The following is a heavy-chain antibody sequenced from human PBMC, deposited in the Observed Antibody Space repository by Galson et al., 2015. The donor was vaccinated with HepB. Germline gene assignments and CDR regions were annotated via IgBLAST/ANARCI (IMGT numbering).Heavy chain of an antibody. CDR2: INSTRPYT. D-gene: IGHD3-10*01. CDR1: GFIFSDNH. J-gene: IGHJ5*02. CDR3: ARDRGRSDWFEP. V-gene: IGHV3-11*06. Sequence: SLRLSCAASGFIFSDNHMTWIRQAPGKGLEWVSYINSTRPYTNYADSVKGRFIISRDNARDTLYLQMNSLRVEDTAVYYCARDRGRSDWFEPWGQGTLVTVSS.